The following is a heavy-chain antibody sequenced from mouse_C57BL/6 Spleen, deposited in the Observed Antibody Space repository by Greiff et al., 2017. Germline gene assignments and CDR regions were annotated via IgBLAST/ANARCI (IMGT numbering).Heavy chain of an antibody. CDR1: GYTFTSYW. D-gene: IGHD4-1*01. V-gene: IGHV1-64*01. J-gene: IGHJ2*01. CDR3: ARGKLGYFDY. Sequence: LQQPGAELVKPGASVKLSCKASGYTFTSYWMHWVKQRPGQGLEWIGMIHPNSGSTNYNEKFKSKATLTVDKSSSTAYMQLSSLPSEDSAVYYCARGKLGYFDYWGQGTTLTVSS. CDR2: IHPNSGST.